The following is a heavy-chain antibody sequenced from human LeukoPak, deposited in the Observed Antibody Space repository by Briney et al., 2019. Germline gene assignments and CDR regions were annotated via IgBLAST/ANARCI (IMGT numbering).Heavy chain of an antibody. CDR1: GVSLSSYG. D-gene: IGHD3-10*01. CDR3: AAAGLGVAHWLDT. CDR2: LSYDETSK. Sequence: GGSLRLSCEVTGVSLSSYGMHWVRQAPGKGLEWVAWLSYDETSKSTAASLKGRFAISKDISKNTLFLDMDSLTPEDTAVYYCAAAGLGVAHWLDTWARELWSSSRQ. V-gene: IGHV3-30*06. J-gene: IGHJ5*02.